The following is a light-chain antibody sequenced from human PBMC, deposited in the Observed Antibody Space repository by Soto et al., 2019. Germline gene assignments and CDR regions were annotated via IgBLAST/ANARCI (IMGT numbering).Light chain of an antibody. CDR1: SSDIWTHNL. CDR2: AGS. J-gene: IGLJ3*02. CDR3: WANGGGSTLV. Sequence: QSALTQTASVSGSPGQSITLSCTGTSSDIWTHNLVSWYQQHPGKAPKLMLYAGSERPSGVSDRFSGSTSGNTASLTISGLQAEDEADYYCWANGGGSTLVFGGGTKLTVL. V-gene: IGLV2-23*01.